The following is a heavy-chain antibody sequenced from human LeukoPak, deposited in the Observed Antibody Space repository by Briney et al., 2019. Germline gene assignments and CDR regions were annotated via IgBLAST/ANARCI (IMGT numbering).Heavy chain of an antibody. V-gene: IGHV4-38-2*02. J-gene: IGHJ4*02. D-gene: IGHD1-26*01. CDR1: GYSISSGYY. CDR3: ARDPLGATIDY. CDR2: IYHSGST. Sequence: SETLSLTCTVSGYSISSGYYWGCIRPPPGKGLEWIGSIYHSGSTYYNPSLKSRVTISVDTSKNQFSLKLSSVTAADTAVYYCARDPLGATIDYWGQGTLVTVSS.